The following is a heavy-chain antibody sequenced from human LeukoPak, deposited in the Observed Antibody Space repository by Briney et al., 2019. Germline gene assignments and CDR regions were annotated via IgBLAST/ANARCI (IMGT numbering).Heavy chain of an antibody. J-gene: IGHJ3*01. CDR3: TRSDGYGLVGI. CDR1: GVSISSGRNY. CDR2: IYSSGST. Sequence: PSETLSLTCSVSGVSISSGRNYWGWIRQPPGKTLEWIGSIYSSGSTYYNSSLKSRVIILIETSKNHFSLTLSSVTAADTAVYYCTRSDGYGLVGIWGQGTMVTVSS. D-gene: IGHD3-10*01. V-gene: IGHV4-39*07.